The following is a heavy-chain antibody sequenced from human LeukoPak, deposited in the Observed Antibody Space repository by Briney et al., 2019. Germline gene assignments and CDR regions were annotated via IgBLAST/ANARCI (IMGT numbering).Heavy chain of an antibody. J-gene: IGHJ4*02. D-gene: IGHD2-21*02. V-gene: IGHV3-23*01. CDR2: ISGSGGST. CDR1: GFTFADYA. CDR3: AKGLFPTAYCGGDCYPDY. Sequence: PGRSLRLSCATSGFTFADYAVSWVRQAPGKGLEWVSAISGSGGSTYYADSVKGRFTISRDNSKNTLYLQMDSLRAEDTAVYYCAKGLFPTAYCGGDCYPDYWGQGTLVTVSS.